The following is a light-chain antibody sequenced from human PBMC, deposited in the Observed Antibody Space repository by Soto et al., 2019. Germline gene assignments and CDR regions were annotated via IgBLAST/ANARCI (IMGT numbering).Light chain of an antibody. Sequence: DIQMTQSPSTLSASVGDRVTITCRASQSISSWLAWYQQKPGKAPKLLIYKASDLDSGVPSRFSGSGSGTEFTLTISSLQPDDFATYYCQQYNSYPGGYTFGQGTKLEIK. CDR1: QSISSW. V-gene: IGKV1-5*03. CDR3: QQYNSYPGGYT. CDR2: KAS. J-gene: IGKJ2*01.